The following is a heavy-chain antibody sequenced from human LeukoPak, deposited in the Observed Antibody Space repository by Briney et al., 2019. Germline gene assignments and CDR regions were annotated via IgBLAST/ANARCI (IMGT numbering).Heavy chain of an antibody. V-gene: IGHV1-69*04. Sequence: SVKVSCKASGGTFSSYAISWVRQAPGQGLEWMGRIIPILGIANYAQKFQGRVTITADKSTSTAYMELSSLRSEDTAVYYCAKDPGYNYYYYGMDVWGQGTTVTVSS. CDR1: GGTFSSYA. J-gene: IGHJ6*02. CDR3: AKDPGYNYYYYGMDV. D-gene: IGHD5-18*01. CDR2: IIPILGIA.